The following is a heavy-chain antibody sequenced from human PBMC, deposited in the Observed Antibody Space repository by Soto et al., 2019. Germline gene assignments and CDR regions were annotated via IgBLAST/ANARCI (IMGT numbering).Heavy chain of an antibody. CDR2: MNPNSGNT. J-gene: IGHJ4*02. CDR1: GYTFTGYD. D-gene: IGHD1-26*01. Sequence: QAQLVQSGAEVKKPGASVKVYCKASGYTFTGYDINWVRHATGQGLEWMGWMNPNSGNTGYAQNFQGRVTMTRDNSITTAYMELTSLRDDDSAVYYCAGEKVGTTGIDFWGQGTLVTVSS. V-gene: IGHV1-8*01. CDR3: AGEKVGTTGIDF.